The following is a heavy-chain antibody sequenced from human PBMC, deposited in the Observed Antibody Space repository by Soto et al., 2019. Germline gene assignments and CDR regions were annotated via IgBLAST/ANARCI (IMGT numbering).Heavy chain of an antibody. CDR1: GYPFTSYD. CDR3: ARQVQPGYSSD. J-gene: IGHJ4*02. CDR2: INPTSEYT. Sequence: GSGKVCFKASGYPFTSYDINWVRQAPGQGLEWVGWINPTSEYTAHAQKFQGRVTLTREISTATAYMELSSLTSEDTAVYFCARQVQPGYSSDWGQGTQVTVS. D-gene: IGHD2-15*01. V-gene: IGHV1-8*01.